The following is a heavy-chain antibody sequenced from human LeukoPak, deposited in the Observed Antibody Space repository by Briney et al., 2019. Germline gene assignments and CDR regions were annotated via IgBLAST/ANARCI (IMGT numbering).Heavy chain of an antibody. CDR2: IYTSGST. Sequence: SETLSLTCAVYGGSFSGYYWSWIRQPAGKGLEWIGRIYTSGSTNYNPSLKSRVTISVDTSKNQFSLKLSSVTAADTAVYYCARERVLGGLQSGTTHGFRVVGAFDIWGQGTMVTVSS. CDR1: GGSFSGYY. D-gene: IGHD5-24*01. V-gene: IGHV4-4*07. CDR3: ARERVLGGLQSGTTHGFRVVGAFDI. J-gene: IGHJ3*02.